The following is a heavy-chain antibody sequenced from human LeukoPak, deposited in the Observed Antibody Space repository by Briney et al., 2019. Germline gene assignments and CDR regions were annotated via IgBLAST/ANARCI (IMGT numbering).Heavy chain of an antibody. D-gene: IGHD1-26*01. CDR2: ISGSGGGT. J-gene: IGHJ4*02. CDR1: GFTFSSYA. Sequence: PGGSLRLSCAASGFTFSSYAMSWVRQAPEKGLERVSTISGSGGGTYYADSVKGRFTISRDDSKNTLYLQMNSLRAEDTAVYYCVKDLGRYRNNCFDYWGQGTLVTVSS. CDR3: VKDLGRYRNNCFDY. V-gene: IGHV3-23*01.